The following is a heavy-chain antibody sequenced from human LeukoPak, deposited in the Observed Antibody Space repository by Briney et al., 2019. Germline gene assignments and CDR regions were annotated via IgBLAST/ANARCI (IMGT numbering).Heavy chain of an antibody. D-gene: IGHD3-22*01. Sequence: ASVTVSCKASGYTFTSYGISWVRQAPGQGLEWMGWISAYNGNTNYAQKLQGRVTMTTDTSTSTAYMELRSLRSDDTAVYYCARAAYYDSSGYFDYWGQGTLVTVSS. CDR1: GYTFTSYG. V-gene: IGHV1-18*01. CDR2: ISAYNGNT. CDR3: ARAAYYDSSGYFDY. J-gene: IGHJ4*02.